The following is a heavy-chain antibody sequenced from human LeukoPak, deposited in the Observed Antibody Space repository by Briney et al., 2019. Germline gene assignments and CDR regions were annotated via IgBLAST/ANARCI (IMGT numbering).Heavy chain of an antibody. CDR1: GFTISNSNYA. CDR2: ISYDGSNK. Sequence: PGGSPRLSCAASGFTISNSNYAMHWVRQAPGKGLEWVAVISYDGSNKYYADSVKGRFTISRDNFKNMLYLQMNSLRAEDTAVYYCARAILRPGFDYWGQGTLVTVSS. V-gene: IGHV3-30*04. CDR3: ARAILRPGFDY. J-gene: IGHJ4*02. D-gene: IGHD2-2*02.